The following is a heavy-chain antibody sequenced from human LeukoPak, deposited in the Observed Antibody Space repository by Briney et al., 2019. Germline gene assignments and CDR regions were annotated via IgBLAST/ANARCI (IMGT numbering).Heavy chain of an antibody. J-gene: IGHJ5*02. CDR3: ARAWDYYDSSGALRYWFDP. D-gene: IGHD3-22*01. Sequence: KPSETLSLTCTVSGGSISSHYWSWIRQPPGKGLEWIGYIYYSGSTNYKPSLKSRVTISVDTSKNQFSLKLSSVTAADTAVYYCARAWDYYDSSGALRYWFDPWGQGTLVTVSS. V-gene: IGHV4-59*08. CDR2: IYYSGST. CDR1: GGSISSHY.